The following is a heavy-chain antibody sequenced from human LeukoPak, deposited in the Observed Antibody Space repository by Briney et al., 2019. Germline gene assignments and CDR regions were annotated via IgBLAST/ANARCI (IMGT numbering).Heavy chain of an antibody. CDR3: ARSGWSPDYYYYYMDV. Sequence: ASVKVSCKASGYTFTSYDINWVRQATGQGLEWMGWMNPNSGNTGYAQKFRGRVTMTRNTSISTAYMELSSLRSEDTAVYYCARSGWSPDYYYYYMDVWGKGTTVTVSS. J-gene: IGHJ6*03. D-gene: IGHD6-19*01. V-gene: IGHV1-8*01. CDR1: GYTFTSYD. CDR2: MNPNSGNT.